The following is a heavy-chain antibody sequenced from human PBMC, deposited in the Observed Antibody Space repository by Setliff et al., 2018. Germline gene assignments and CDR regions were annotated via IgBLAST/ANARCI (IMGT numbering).Heavy chain of an antibody. CDR2: VYTSGST. V-gene: IGHV4-4*08. CDR1: GGSIGHYY. J-gene: IGHJ6*03. Sequence: PSETLSLTCIVSGGSIGHYYWNWIQQPPGKGLEWIGYVYTSGSTNYNPSLKSRVTISVDTSKNQLSLRLTSVTAADTAVYYCARDPGNGHYMDVWGKGATVTVSS. CDR3: ARDPGNGHYMDV.